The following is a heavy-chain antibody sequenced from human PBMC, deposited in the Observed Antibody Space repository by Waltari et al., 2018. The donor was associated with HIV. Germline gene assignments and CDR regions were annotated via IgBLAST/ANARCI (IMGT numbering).Heavy chain of an antibody. J-gene: IGHJ3*02. CDR2: ISTSSSTI. D-gene: IGHD5-18*01. Sequence: EVQLVESGGGLVQPGGSLRLSCAASGFSFSTYSMSWVRQAPGKGMGWVSKISTSSSTIYYADSVKGRFTISRDNAKNSLYLQMNSLRAEDTAVYYCARDRNSRGAFEIWGQGTMVTVSS. CDR3: ARDRNSRGAFEI. V-gene: IGHV3-48*01. CDR1: GFSFSTYS.